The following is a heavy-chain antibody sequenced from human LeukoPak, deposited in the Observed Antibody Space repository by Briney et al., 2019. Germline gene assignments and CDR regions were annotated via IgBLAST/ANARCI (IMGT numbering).Heavy chain of an antibody. CDR3: AMFGGNSLMISYYGMDV. Sequence: GGSLRLSCAASGFTFSSYEMNWVRQALEKGLEWASHISSSGSTIYYADSVKGRFTISRDNAKNSLYLQMNSLRAEDTAVYYCAMFGGNSLMISYYGMDVWGQGTTVTVSS. J-gene: IGHJ6*02. CDR2: ISSSGSTI. D-gene: IGHD4-23*01. V-gene: IGHV3-48*03. CDR1: GFTFSSYE.